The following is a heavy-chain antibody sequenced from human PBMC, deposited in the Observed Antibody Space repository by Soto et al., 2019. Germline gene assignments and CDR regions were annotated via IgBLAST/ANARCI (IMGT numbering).Heavy chain of an antibody. D-gene: IGHD4-17*01. J-gene: IGHJ4*02. V-gene: IGHV4-31*03. Sequence: SETLSLTCTVSGGSISSGGYYWSWIRQHPGKGLEWIGYIYYSGSTYYNPSLKSRVTISVDTSKNQFSLKLSSVTAADTAVYYCARGRTVTTVFAYWGQGTLVTVSS. CDR3: ARGRTVTTVFAY. CDR1: GGSISSGGYY. CDR2: IYYSGST.